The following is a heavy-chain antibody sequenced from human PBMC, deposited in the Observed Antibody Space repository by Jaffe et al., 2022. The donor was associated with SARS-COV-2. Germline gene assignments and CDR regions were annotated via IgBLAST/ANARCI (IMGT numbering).Heavy chain of an antibody. Sequence: EVQLVESGGGLVKPGGSLRLSCAASGFTFSNAWMSWVRQAPGKGLEWVGRIKSKTDGGTTDYAAPVKGRFTISRDDSKNTLYLQMNSLKTEDTAVYYCTRTIFGVVGGYKIFDYWGQGTLVTVSS. V-gene: IGHV3-15*01. J-gene: IGHJ4*02. CDR2: IKSKTDGGTT. CDR3: TRTIFGVVGGYKIFDY. CDR1: GFTFSNAW. D-gene: IGHD3-3*01.